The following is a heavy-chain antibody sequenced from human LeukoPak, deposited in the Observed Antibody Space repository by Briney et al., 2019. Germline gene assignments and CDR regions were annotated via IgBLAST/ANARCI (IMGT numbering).Heavy chain of an antibody. J-gene: IGHJ3*02. CDR1: GYSLSSGYH. V-gene: IGHV4-38-2*01. D-gene: IGHD3-22*01. Sequence: SETLSLTCAVSGYSLSSGYHWGWIRQPPGRGLEWIGSIYHSGSTYYNPSLKSRVTISVDTSKNQFSLKLSSVTATDTAVYYCARVAGGSSGYYPNDAFDIWGQGAVVTVSS. CDR3: ARVAGGSSGYYPNDAFDI. CDR2: IYHSGST.